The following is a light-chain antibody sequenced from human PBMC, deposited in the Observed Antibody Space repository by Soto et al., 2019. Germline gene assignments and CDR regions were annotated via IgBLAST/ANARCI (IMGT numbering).Light chain of an antibody. Sequence: IVMTQSPLSLPVTPGEPASISCRSSQSLLHSNGYNYLDWYLQKPGQSPQLLIYLGSNRASGVPDRFSGSGSGTDFTLKISRVEAEDVGVYYCMKALQTPFPFGPGTKVDIK. J-gene: IGKJ3*01. CDR1: QSLLHSNGYNY. V-gene: IGKV2-28*01. CDR2: LGS. CDR3: MKALQTPFP.